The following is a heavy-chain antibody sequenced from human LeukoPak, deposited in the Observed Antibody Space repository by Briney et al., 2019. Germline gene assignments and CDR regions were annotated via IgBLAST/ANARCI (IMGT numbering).Heavy chain of an antibody. CDR1: GFTFSSHA. CDR2: ISYDGSKK. D-gene: IGHD3-22*01. V-gene: IGHV3-30-3*01. Sequence: GGSLRLSCAASGFTFSSHAMHWVRQAPGKGLEWVAVISYDGSKKYYADSVKGRFTISRDNAKNSLYLQMNSLRAEDTALYYCAKDTLSRYYYDSSGYYYYFDYWGQGTLVTVSS. CDR3: AKDTLSRYYYDSSGYYYYFDY. J-gene: IGHJ4*02.